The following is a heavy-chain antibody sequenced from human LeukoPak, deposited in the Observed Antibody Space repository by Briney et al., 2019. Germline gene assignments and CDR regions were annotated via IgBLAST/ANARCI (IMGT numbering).Heavy chain of an antibody. D-gene: IGHD3-22*01. V-gene: IGHV3-23*01. J-gene: IGHJ5*02. CDR3: ARDLGQYYDTSDNWFDP. Sequence: GGSLRLSCAASGFTFSNYGLSWVRQAPGKGLEWVSGITGSGGSTYYADSVKGRFTISRDNSKSTLYLQMNSLRAEDTAVYYCARDLGQYYDTSDNWFDPWGQGTLVTVSS. CDR2: ITGSGGST. CDR1: GFTFSNYG.